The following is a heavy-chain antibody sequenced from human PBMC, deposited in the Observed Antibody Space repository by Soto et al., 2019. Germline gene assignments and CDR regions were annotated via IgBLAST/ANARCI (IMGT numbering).Heavy chain of an antibody. V-gene: IGHV1-18*01. CDR2: ISAYNGNT. CDR1: GYSFTRYL. Sequence: SLNGSCKASGYSFTRYLISRVRQAPGQGLEWMGWISAYNGNTNYAQKLQGRVTMTTDTSTSTAYMELRSLRSDDTAVYYCERDHYGDYPRWGQGTLVTVSS. J-gene: IGHJ4*02. D-gene: IGHD4-17*01. CDR3: ERDHYGDYPR.